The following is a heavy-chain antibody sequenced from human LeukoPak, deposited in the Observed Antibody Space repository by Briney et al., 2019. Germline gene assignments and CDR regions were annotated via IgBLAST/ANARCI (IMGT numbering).Heavy chain of an antibody. Sequence: GASVKVSCKASGYTFTGYYMHWVRQAPGQGLEWMGWINRNSGGTNYAQKFQGRVTMTRDTSISTAYMELSRLRSDDTAVYYCARESSGYPLDYWGQGTLVTVSS. CDR1: GYTFTGYY. V-gene: IGHV1-2*02. CDR2: INRNSGGT. J-gene: IGHJ4*02. CDR3: ARESSGYPLDY. D-gene: IGHD3-22*01.